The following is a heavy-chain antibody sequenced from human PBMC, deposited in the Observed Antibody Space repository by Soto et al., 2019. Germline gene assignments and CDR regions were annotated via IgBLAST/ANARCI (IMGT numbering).Heavy chain of an antibody. CDR3: ARAGGGDSSGYYRPGWSYYYGMDV. J-gene: IGHJ6*02. V-gene: IGHV1-2*04. Sequence: ASVKVSCKASGYTFTGYYMHWVRQAPGQGLEWMGWINPNSGGTNYAQKFQGWVTMTRDTSISTAYMELSRLRSDDTAVYSCARAGGGDSSGYYRPGWSYYYGMDVWGQGTTVTVSS. CDR2: INPNSGGT. CDR1: GYTFTGYY. D-gene: IGHD3-22*01.